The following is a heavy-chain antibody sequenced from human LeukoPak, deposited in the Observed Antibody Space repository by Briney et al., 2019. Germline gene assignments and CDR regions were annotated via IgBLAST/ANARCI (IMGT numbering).Heavy chain of an antibody. Sequence: SETLSLTCTVSGGSISSYYGSWVRQPPGKGLEWVGYIYYSGSTNYNPSLKSRVTISVDTSKNQFSLKLSSVTAADTAVYYCASVYPSRSWSFGCLFDWYFDYWGQGPLVTVSS. V-gene: IGHV4-59*01. J-gene: IGHJ4*02. D-gene: IGHD6-13*01. CDR1: GGSISSYY. CDR3: ASVYPSRSWSFGCLFDWYFDY. CDR2: IYYSGST.